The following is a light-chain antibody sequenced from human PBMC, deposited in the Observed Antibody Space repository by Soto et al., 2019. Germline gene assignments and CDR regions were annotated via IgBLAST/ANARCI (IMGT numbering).Light chain of an antibody. Sequence: QSVLNQPASVSGSPGQSITISCTGSGRDIGAYDYVSWYQQHPGKAPKLIIYGVKNRPSGVSNRFSASKYAFTASLTISGLHTEDEADYYCSSYTTSYFYVFGPGTKLTVL. CDR3: SSYTTSYFYV. CDR2: GVK. CDR1: GRDIGAYDY. V-gene: IGLV2-14*01. J-gene: IGLJ1*01.